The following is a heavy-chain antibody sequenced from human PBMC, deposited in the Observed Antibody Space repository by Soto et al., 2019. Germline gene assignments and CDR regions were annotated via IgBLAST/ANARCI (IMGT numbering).Heavy chain of an antibody. CDR3: ARDFDDFWSGYLDV. CDR1: GFTVSSNY. Sequence: GGSLRLSCAASGFTVSSNYMSWVRQAPGKGLEWVSVIYSGGSTYYADSEKGRFTISRDNSKNTLYLQMNSLRAEDTAVYYCARDFDDFWSGYLDVWGQGTTVTVSS. J-gene: IGHJ6*02. CDR2: IYSGGST. D-gene: IGHD3-3*01. V-gene: IGHV3-53*01.